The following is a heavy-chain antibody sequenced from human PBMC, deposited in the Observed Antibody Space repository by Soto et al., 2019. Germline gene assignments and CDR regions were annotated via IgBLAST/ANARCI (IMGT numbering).Heavy chain of an antibody. Sequence: GGSLRLSCAASGFSVRTNYMSWDRQSPGKGLEWVSVFERGGSIYYADSVKCRFIISRDYAKNTGYLQMNSLRAEDTAVYYCARAGVTPDFFDYWGQGSLVTVSS. D-gene: IGHD2-21*02. CDR3: ARAGVTPDFFDY. CDR2: FERGGSI. CDR1: GFSVRTNY. V-gene: IGHV3-53*01. J-gene: IGHJ4*02.